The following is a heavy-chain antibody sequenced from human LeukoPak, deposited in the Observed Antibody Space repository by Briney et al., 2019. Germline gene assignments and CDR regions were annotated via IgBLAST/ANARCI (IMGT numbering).Heavy chain of an antibody. CDR3: ARLPGPSYYYYYMDV. Sequence: SETLSLTCTVSGYSISSGYYWGWIRQPPGKGLEWIGSIYHSGSTYYNPSLKSRVTMSVDTSKNQFSLKLSSVTAADTAVYYCARLPGPSYYYYYMDVWGKGTTVTVSS. J-gene: IGHJ6*03. V-gene: IGHV4-38-2*02. CDR1: GYSISSGYY. CDR2: IYHSGST.